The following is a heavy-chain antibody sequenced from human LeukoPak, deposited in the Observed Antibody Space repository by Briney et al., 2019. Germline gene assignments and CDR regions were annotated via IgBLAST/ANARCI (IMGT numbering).Heavy chain of an antibody. D-gene: IGHD3-16*01. Sequence: PGGSLRLSCAASGFTFSSYAMSWVRQAPGKGLEWVSAISGSGGSTYYADSVKGRFTISRDNSKNTLYLRMNILRAEDTAVYYCAKNYDYVWDPLGVWGQGTLVTVSS. V-gene: IGHV3-23*01. CDR3: AKNYDYVWDPLGV. CDR1: GFTFSSYA. J-gene: IGHJ4*02. CDR2: ISGSGGST.